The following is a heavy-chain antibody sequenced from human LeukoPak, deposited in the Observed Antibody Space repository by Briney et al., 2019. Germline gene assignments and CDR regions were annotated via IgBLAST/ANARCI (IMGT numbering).Heavy chain of an antibody. CDR1: GGSLSSYY. CDR2: IYSTGST. V-gene: IGHV4-4*07. Sequence: SETLSFTCNVSGGSLSSYYWSWIRQPAGKGLEWIGRIYSTGSTNYNPSLKSRVTMSIDTSKNQFSLKLSSVTAADTAVYYCARGSSGYYYGWGQGTLVTVSS. J-gene: IGHJ4*02. D-gene: IGHD3-22*01. CDR3: ARGSSGYYYG.